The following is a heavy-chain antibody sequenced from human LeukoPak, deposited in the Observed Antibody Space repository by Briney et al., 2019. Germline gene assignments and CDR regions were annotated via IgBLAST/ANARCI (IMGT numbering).Heavy chain of an antibody. CDR2: IYTSGTT. J-gene: IGHJ5*02. CDR1: GGSISSCY. V-gene: IGHV4-4*07. CDR3: ARDRGLRLGELSSSGYNWFDP. D-gene: IGHD3-16*02. Sequence: SETLSLTCTVSGGSISSCYWGWIRRPAGKGLEWIGRIYTSGTTNYNPSLKSRVTMSVDTSKNQFSLKLSSVTAADTAVYYCARDRGLRLGELSSSGYNWFDPWGQGTLVTVSS.